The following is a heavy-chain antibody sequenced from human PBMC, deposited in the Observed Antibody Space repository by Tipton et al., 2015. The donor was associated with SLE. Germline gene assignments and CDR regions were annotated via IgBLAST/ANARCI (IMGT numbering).Heavy chain of an antibody. J-gene: IGHJ3*02. CDR1: GGSISSSNYY. CDR3: ARDTAHYGSGDGAFDI. D-gene: IGHD3-10*01. V-gene: IGHV4-31*03. Sequence: TLSLTCTVSGGSISSSNYYWSWIRQHPGKGLEWIGYIYYSGSTYYNTSLKSRVTISVDTSKNQFYLKLSSVTAADTAVYYCARDTAHYGSGDGAFDIWGQGTMVTVSS. CDR2: IYYSGST.